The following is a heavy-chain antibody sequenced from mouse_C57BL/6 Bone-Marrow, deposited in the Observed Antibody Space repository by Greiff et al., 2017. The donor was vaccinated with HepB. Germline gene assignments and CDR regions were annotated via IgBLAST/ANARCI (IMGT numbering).Heavy chain of an antibody. CDR3: AIYYSNYYFDY. V-gene: IGHV1-22*01. CDR2: INPNNGGT. Sequence: VHVKQSGPELVKPGASVKMSCKASGYTFTDYNMHWVKQSHGKSLEWIGYINPNNGGTSYNQKFKGKATLTVNKSSSTAYMELRSLTSEDSAVYYCAIYYSNYYFDYWGQGTTLTVSS. D-gene: IGHD2-5*01. J-gene: IGHJ2*01. CDR1: GYTFTDYN.